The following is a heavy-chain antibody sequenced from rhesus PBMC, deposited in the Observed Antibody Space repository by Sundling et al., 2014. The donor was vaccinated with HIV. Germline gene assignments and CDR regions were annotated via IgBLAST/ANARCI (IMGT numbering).Heavy chain of an antibody. CDR2: ISSDGSQK. V-gene: IGHV3-54*02. J-gene: IGHJ4*01. CDR1: GFTFSSYG. Sequence: EVQLVESGGGLVQPGGSLRLSCAASGFTFSSYGMHWVRQAPGKGLEWVAVISSDGSQKYYADSVKDRFTISRDNSKNMLYLQMNNLKLEDTAMYYCASPIYGVTLLGDFDHWGQGVLVTVSS. D-gene: IGHD2-39*01. CDR3: ASPIYGVTLLGDFDH.